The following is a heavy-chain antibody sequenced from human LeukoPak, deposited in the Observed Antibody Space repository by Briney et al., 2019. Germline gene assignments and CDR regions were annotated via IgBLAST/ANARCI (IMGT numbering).Heavy chain of an antibody. D-gene: IGHD2-21*02. CDR3: ARDLLPVTE. CDR1: GGSMSVYY. V-gene: IGHV4-59*01. CDR2: IYDTGST. Sequence: SETLSLTCTVSGGSMSVYYWSWIRQPPRKGLEWFGSIYDTGSTNYNPSLKSRVTISVDTSKNQFSLKLTSVTAADTAVYYCARDLLPVTEWGQGTLVTVSS. J-gene: IGHJ4*02.